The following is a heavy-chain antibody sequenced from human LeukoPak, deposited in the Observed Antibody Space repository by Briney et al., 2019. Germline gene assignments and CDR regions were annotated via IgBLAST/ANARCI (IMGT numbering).Heavy chain of an antibody. CDR1: GFTFSSYA. CDR2: IYSSSSSI. Sequence: PGGSLRLSCAASGFTFSSYAMNWVRQAPGKGLEWISYIYSSSSSIYYADSVKGRFTISRDNAKNSVYLQMNSLRDGDTAVYYCAKSDTYRFDYWGQGTLVTVSS. V-gene: IGHV3-48*02. D-gene: IGHD2-2*01. CDR3: AKSDTYRFDY. J-gene: IGHJ4*02.